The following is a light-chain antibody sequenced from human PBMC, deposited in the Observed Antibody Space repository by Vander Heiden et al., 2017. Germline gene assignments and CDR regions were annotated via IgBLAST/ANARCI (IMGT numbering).Light chain of an antibody. J-gene: IGLJ3*02. CDR3: SSYTSSSTLA. V-gene: IGLV2-14*01. CDR1: SSDVGGYNY. Sequence: QSALTQPASVSGSPGQSITISCTGTSSDVGGYNYVSWYQQHPGKAPKRMMYEVTNRPSGVSNRFSGSKSGSTASLTISGLQAEDDADYYCSSYTSSSTLAFGGGTKLTVL. CDR2: EVT.